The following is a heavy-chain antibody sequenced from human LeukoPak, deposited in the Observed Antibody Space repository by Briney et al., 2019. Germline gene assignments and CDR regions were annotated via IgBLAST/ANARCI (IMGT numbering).Heavy chain of an antibody. D-gene: IGHD3-22*01. CDR3: ARVLHKRNYDSSTYYGY. J-gene: IGHJ4*02. V-gene: IGHV3-7*04. CDR1: GFTFSTFA. Sequence: GGSLRLSCEASGFTFSTFAMIWVRQPPGKGLEWVANIKQDGSEKYYVDSVKGRFTISRDNAKNSLYLQMNSLRAEDTAVYYCARVLHKRNYDSSTYYGYWGQGTLVTVSS. CDR2: IKQDGSEK.